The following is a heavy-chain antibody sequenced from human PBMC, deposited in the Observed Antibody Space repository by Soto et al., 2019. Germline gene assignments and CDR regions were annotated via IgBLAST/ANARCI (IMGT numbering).Heavy chain of an antibody. CDR1: GYTVTSYD. CDR3: ARARTVVSTNDY. V-gene: IGHV1-8*01. D-gene: IGHD2-15*01. CDR2: MNPNLGNS. Sequence: ASVKVSCKASGYTVTSYDINWVRQATGQGLEWMGWMNPNLGNSGYAQKFQGRVTMTRNTSIGTAYMELSSLRSEDTAVYYCARARTVVSTNDYWGQGTLVTVSS. J-gene: IGHJ4*02.